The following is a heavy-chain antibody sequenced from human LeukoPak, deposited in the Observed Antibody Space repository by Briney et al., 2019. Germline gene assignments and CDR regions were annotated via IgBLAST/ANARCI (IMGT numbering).Heavy chain of an antibody. Sequence: SETLSLTCTVSGGSLSSGSYYWSWIRQPAGKGLEWIGRIYTSGSTNYNPSLKSRVTISVDTSKNQFSLKLSSVTAADTAVYYCARDSRGTVVRSYYYYMDVWGKGTTVTVSS. J-gene: IGHJ6*03. CDR2: IYTSGST. V-gene: IGHV4-61*02. D-gene: IGHD4-23*01. CDR3: ARDSRGTVVRSYYYYMDV. CDR1: GGSLSSGSYY.